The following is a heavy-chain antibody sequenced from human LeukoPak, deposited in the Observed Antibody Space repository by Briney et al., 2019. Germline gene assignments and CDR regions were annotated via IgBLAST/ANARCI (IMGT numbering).Heavy chain of an antibody. CDR3: SSTSPYLDP. CDR1: GFTFSSYG. CDR2: ISYDGNNK. J-gene: IGHJ5*02. D-gene: IGHD2-2*01. V-gene: IGHV3-30*03. Sequence: PGGSLRLSCAPSGFTFSSYGMHWVRQAPGKGLEWVAVISYDGNNKYYAYSVKGRFTISRDNSKNTLYLQMNSLRAQDTAVYYCSSTSPYLDPWGQGTLVTVSS.